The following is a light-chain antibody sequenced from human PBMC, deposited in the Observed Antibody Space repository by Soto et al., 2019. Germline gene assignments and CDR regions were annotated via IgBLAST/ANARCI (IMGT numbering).Light chain of an antibody. CDR3: QQYNNWPET. Sequence: ELVMTQSPATLSVSPGERATLSCRASQSVSSNLAWYQQKVGQAPRVLFYDASTRATGIPGRFSGSGSGTEFTLTISSLQSEDFAVYYCQQYNNWPETFGQGTKVDIK. J-gene: IGKJ1*01. CDR2: DAS. V-gene: IGKV3-15*01. CDR1: QSVSSN.